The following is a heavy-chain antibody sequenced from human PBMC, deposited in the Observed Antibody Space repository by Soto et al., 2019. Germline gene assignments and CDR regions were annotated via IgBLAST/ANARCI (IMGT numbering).Heavy chain of an antibody. D-gene: IGHD5-18*01. V-gene: IGHV4-34*01. CDR2: VSHTEGT. CDR3: GRGMDRAKTGY. CDR1: SGTLNGDD. J-gene: IGHJ4*02. Sequence: SVTMSHTCAVYSGTLNGDDWSWIRQPPGKGLEWIGEVSHTEGTRYSSSLKSRVTVSVDTSNNQFSLTLTSLTAADTAVYYCGRGMDRAKTGYWGRGTLVTVSS.